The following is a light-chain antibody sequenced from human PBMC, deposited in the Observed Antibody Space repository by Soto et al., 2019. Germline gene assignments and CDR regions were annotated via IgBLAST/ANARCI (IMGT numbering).Light chain of an antibody. CDR3: QQYNSYSST. CDR2: KAS. V-gene: IGKV1-5*03. Sequence: DIQMTQSPSTLSASVGDRVTITCRASQSISSWLAWYQQKPGKAPKLLIYKASSLESGVPSRFSGSGSGTGFTLTISSLQPDDFATYYCQQYNSYSSTFGPGTKVDIK. J-gene: IGKJ3*01. CDR1: QSISSW.